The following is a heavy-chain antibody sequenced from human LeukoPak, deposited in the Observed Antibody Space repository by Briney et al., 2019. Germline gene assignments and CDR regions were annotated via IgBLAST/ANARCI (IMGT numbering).Heavy chain of an antibody. CDR2: ISGSGGST. J-gene: IGHJ3*02. V-gene: IGHV3-23*01. CDR1: GFTFSSYA. Sequence: PGGSLRLSCAASGFTFSSYAMSWVRQAPGKGLEWVSAISGSGGSTYYADSVKGRFTISRDNSKNTLYLQMNSLRAEDTAVYYCAKELRKWELLEGSDAFDIWGQGTMVTVSS. D-gene: IGHD1-26*01. CDR3: AKELRKWELLEGSDAFDI.